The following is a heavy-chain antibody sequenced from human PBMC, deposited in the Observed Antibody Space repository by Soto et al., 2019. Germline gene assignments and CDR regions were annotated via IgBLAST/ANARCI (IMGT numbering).Heavy chain of an antibody. CDR2: ISTNSRYT. CDR1: GFTLSDYY. V-gene: IGHV3-11*03. CDR3: ARLGHYYQAFDS. Sequence: PGGSLRLSCAASGFTLSDYYMTWIRQAPGKGLEWISYISTNSRYTKYADSVKGRFTISRDDAKNSLYLQMNSLRVEDTAVYYCARLGHYYQAFDSWGRGTLVTVSS. D-gene: IGHD3-22*01. J-gene: IGHJ4*02.